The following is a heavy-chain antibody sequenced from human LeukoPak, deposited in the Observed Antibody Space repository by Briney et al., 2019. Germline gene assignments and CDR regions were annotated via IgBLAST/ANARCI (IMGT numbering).Heavy chain of an antibody. D-gene: IGHD6-19*01. V-gene: IGHV4-4*02. CDR3: ARIFGLYSSGWYGMDV. CDR2: IYHSGST. CDR1: GFTFSSYAM. Sequence: GSLRLSCAASGFTFSSYAMSWVRRPPGKGLEWIGEIYHSGSTNYNPSLKSRVTISVDKSKNQFSLKLSSVTAADTAVYYCARIFGLYSSGWYGMDVWGQGTTVTVSS. J-gene: IGHJ6*02.